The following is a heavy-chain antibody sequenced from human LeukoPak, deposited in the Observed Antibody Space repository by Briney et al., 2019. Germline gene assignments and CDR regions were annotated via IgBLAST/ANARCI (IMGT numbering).Heavy chain of an antibody. CDR3: AKDLSYYDFWSGYSEDQYYFDY. Sequence: GGSLRLSCAASGFTFSSYEMNWVRQAPGKGLEWVSYISSSGSTIYYADSVKGRFTISRDNAKNSLYLQMNSLRAEDTAVYYCAKDLSYYDFWSGYSEDQYYFDYWGQGTLVTVSS. J-gene: IGHJ4*02. V-gene: IGHV3-48*03. CDR2: ISSSGSTI. D-gene: IGHD3-3*01. CDR1: GFTFSSYE.